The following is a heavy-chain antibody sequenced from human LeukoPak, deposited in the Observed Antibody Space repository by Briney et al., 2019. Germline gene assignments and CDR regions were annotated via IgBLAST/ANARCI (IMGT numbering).Heavy chain of an antibody. Sequence: PSKTLSLTCTVSGYSISSGYYWGWIRQPPGRGLEWIGYIYHGGSTNYNPSLASRVLISVDTSKDQFSLKLTSVTAADTAVYYCARSGGGWSPPDYWGQGALVTVSS. J-gene: IGHJ4*02. V-gene: IGHV4-38-2*02. CDR3: ARSGGGWSPPDY. CDR2: IYHGGST. CDR1: GYSISSGYY. D-gene: IGHD6-19*01.